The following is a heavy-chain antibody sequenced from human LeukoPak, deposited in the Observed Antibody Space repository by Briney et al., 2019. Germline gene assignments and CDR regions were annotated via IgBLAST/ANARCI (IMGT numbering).Heavy chain of an antibody. CDR2: IYYSGST. J-gene: IGHJ4*02. CDR1: GGSISSYY. D-gene: IGHD5-24*01. CDR3: ARQGRQVATINYFDY. V-gene: IGHV4-59*01. Sequence: PSETLSLTCTVSGGSISSYYWSWIRQPPGKGPEWIGHIYYSGSTNYNPSLKSRVTISVDTSKNQFSLKLSSVTAADTAVYYCARQGRQVATINYFDYWGQGTLVTVSS.